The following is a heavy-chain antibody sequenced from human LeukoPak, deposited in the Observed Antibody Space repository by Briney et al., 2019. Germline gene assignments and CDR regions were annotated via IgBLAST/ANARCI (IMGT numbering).Heavy chain of an antibody. D-gene: IGHD2-2*01. CDR1: GGSISSSSYY. Sequence: SETLSLTCTVSGGSISSSSYYWSWIRQPPGKGLEWIGYIYYSGSTNYNPSLKSRVTISVDTSKNQFSLKLSSVTAADTAVYYCAREKHCSSTSCYLPDAFDIWGQGTMVTVSS. J-gene: IGHJ3*02. V-gene: IGHV4-61*01. CDR2: IYYSGST. CDR3: AREKHCSSTSCYLPDAFDI.